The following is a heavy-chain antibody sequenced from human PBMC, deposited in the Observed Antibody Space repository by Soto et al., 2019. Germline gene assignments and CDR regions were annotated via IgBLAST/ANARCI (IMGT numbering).Heavy chain of an antibody. CDR2: INPNSGGT. V-gene: IGHV1-2*04. CDR3: ARSYGSGSYYPSGWFDP. D-gene: IGHD3-10*01. CDR1: GYTFTGYY. Sequence: ASVKVSCKASGYTFTGYYMHWVRQAPGQRLEWMGWINPNSGGTNYAQKFQGWVTMTRDTSISTAYMELSRLRSDDTAVYYCARSYGSGSYYPSGWFDPWGQGTLVTVSS. J-gene: IGHJ5*02.